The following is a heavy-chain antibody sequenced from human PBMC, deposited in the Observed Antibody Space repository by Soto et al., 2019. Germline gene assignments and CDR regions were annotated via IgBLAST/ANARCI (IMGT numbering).Heavy chain of an antibody. CDR2: IYWYDDK. V-gene: IGHV2-5*01. CDR1: GFSLSTSGVG. D-gene: IGHD3-22*01. J-gene: IGHJ1*01. Sequence: KESGPTLVKPTQTLTLTCTFSGFSLSTSGVGVCWLRQPPGKALECVALIYWYDDKRYSPSLENRLTITKDTSKNQVVLTMTNMGPADTATYYCAPRLRDSVANYYYFNFWGHGTLVTVSS. CDR3: APRLRDSVANYYYFNF.